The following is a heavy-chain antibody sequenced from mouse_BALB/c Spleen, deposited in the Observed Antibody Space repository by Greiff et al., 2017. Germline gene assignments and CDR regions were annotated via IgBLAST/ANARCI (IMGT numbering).Heavy chain of an antibody. CDR3: ARVYYGGAMDY. V-gene: IGHV2-9*02. CDR1: GFSLTSYG. CDR2: IWAGGST. Sequence: VKLQESGPGLVAPSQSLSITCTVSGFSLTSYGVHWVRQPPGKGLEWLGVIWAGGSTNYNSALMSRLSISKDNSKSQVFLKMNSLQTDDTAMYYCARVYYGGAMDYWGQGTSVTVSS. J-gene: IGHJ4*01. D-gene: IGHD2-1*01.